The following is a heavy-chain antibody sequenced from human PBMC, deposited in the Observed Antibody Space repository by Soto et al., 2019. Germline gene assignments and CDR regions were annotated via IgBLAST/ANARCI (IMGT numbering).Heavy chain of an antibody. CDR3: ARVYCCGGSCYSIDY. Sequence: ASVKVSCKASGYTFTSYFMHWVRQAPGQGLEWMGIINPSGGSTSYAQKFQGRVNMARDTSTSTDYMELSSLRSEDTAEYYCARVYCCGGSCYSIDYWGQGTLVTSP. CDR2: INPSGGST. CDR1: GYTFTSYF. V-gene: IGHV1-46*03. J-gene: IGHJ4*02. D-gene: IGHD2-15*01.